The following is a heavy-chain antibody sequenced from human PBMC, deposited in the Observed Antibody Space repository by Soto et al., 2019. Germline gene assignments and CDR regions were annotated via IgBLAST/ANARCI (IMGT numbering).Heavy chain of an antibody. D-gene: IGHD6-6*01. Sequence: GGSLRLSCAASGFTFSSYWTHWVRQAPGKGLVWVSRINSDGSSTSYADSVKGRFTISRDNAKNTLYLQMNSLRAEDTAVYYCARVTAARAFDYWGQGTLVTVSS. CDR2: INSDGSST. CDR3: ARVTAARAFDY. V-gene: IGHV3-74*01. J-gene: IGHJ4*02. CDR1: GFTFSSYW.